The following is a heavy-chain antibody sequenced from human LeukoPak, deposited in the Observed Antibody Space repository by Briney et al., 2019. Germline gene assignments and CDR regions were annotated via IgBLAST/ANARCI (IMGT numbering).Heavy chain of an antibody. D-gene: IGHD3-10*01. CDR1: GGTFSSYA. CDR2: IIPILGIA. J-gene: IGHJ4*02. CDR3: AREFGDDY. V-gene: IGHV1-69*04. Sequence: SVKVSCKAFGGTFSSYAISWVRQAPGQGLEWMGRIIPILGIANYAQKFQGRVTITADKSTSTAYMELSSLRSEDTAVYYCAREFGDDYWGQGTLVTVSS.